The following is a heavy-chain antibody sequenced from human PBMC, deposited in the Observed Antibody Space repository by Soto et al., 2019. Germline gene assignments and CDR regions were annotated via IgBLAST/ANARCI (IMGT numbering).Heavy chain of an antibody. CDR2: IWYDGSNK. D-gene: IGHD1-7*01. CDR1: GFTFSSYG. CDR3: ARGRTGTTPSPHMDV. V-gene: IGHV3-33*01. Sequence: GGSLRLSCAASGFTFSSYGMHWVRQAPGKGLEWVAVIWYDGSNKYYADSVKGRFTISRDNSKNTLYLQMNSLRAEDTAVYYCARGRTGTTPSPHMDVWGKGTTVTVSS. J-gene: IGHJ6*03.